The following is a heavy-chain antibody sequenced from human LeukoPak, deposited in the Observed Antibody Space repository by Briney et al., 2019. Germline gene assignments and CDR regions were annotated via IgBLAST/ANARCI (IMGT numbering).Heavy chain of an antibody. CDR2: IRYDGSNK. J-gene: IGHJ4*02. CDR1: GFTFSNYG. Sequence: GGSLRLSCAASGFTFSNYGMHWVRQAPGKGLEWVAFIRYDGSNKYYRDSVRGRFTISRDDSKNTLYLQMNSLRAEDTAVYYCAKGSPEYYDFWSGYSTGVDYWGQGTLVTVSS. D-gene: IGHD3-3*01. CDR3: AKGSPEYYDFWSGYSTGVDY. V-gene: IGHV3-30*02.